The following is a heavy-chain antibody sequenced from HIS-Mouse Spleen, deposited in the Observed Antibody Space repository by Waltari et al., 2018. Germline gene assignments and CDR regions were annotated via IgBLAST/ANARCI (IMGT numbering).Heavy chain of an antibody. Sequence: QVTLRESGPALVKPTQTLTLTCTFSGFSLGTSGMCVSWIRQPPGKALEWLARIDWDDDKYYSTSLKTRLTISRDTSKNQVVITMTNMDPLDTATYYCARIAEGYTSGWYAFDYWGQGTLVTVSS. CDR3: ARIAEGYTSGWYAFDY. J-gene: IGHJ4*02. CDR1: GFSLGTSGMC. V-gene: IGHV2-70*15. CDR2: IDWDDDK. D-gene: IGHD6-19*01.